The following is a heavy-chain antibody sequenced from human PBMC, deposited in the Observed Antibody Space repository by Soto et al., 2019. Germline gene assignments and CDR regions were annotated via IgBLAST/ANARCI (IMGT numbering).Heavy chain of an antibody. J-gene: IGHJ4*02. V-gene: IGHV1-18*01. CDR1: GYTFTSYA. D-gene: IGHD2-15*01. Sequence: QVQLVQSGAEVKKPGASLKVSCKASGYTFTSYAISWVRQAPGQGLEWMGWISTYYGNTNYAQILQGRVTMTTDTSTNTAYMEPRSLRSDYSVCYYCASHIVEEYPFDYWGQGTLVTVSS. CDR3: ASHIVEEYPFDY. CDR2: ISTYYGNT.